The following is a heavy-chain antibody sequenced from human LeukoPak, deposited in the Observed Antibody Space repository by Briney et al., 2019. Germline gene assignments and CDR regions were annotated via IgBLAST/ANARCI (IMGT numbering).Heavy chain of an antibody. Sequence: PGRSLRLSCAASGFTFSSYGMHWVRQAPGKGLEWVAVISYDGSNKYYADSVKGRFTISRDNSKNTLYLQMNSLRAEDTAVYYCAKDPTSVHYGMDVWGQGTTVTVSS. CDR3: AKDPTSVHYGMDV. V-gene: IGHV3-30*18. D-gene: IGHD5/OR15-5a*01. CDR1: GFTFSSYG. CDR2: ISYDGSNK. J-gene: IGHJ6*01.